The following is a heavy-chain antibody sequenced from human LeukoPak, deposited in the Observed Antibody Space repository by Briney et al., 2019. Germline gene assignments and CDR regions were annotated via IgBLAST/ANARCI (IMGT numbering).Heavy chain of an antibody. Sequence: PSETLSLTSTVSGGSLSSHEYYWGSFSQPPGTWLEWLGSVIYSGRIYFNPSLKTRLTISVDTSKNHLSLRLSSVTAADTALYYCARRMKRPPAVRAYVFDVWGQGTMVTVSS. CDR2: VIYSGRI. D-gene: IGHD4-17*01. CDR1: GGSLSSHEYY. CDR3: ARRMKRPPAVRAYVFDV. J-gene: IGHJ3*01. V-gene: IGHV4-39*02.